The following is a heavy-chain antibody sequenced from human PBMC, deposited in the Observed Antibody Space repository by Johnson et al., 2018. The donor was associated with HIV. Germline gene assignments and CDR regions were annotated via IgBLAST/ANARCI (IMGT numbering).Heavy chain of an antibody. CDR1: GFTFSSYA. Sequence: QVQLVESGGGVVQPGRSLRLSCGASGFTFSSYAMHWVRQAPGKGLEWVAVISNDGTDKYYADSVKGRFTISRDNSKNTLYLQMNSLRAEDTAVYYCARASVVVPFYAFDIWGQGTMVTVSS. CDR2: ISNDGTDK. J-gene: IGHJ3*02. D-gene: IGHD2-21*01. V-gene: IGHV3-30*04. CDR3: ARASVVVPFYAFDI.